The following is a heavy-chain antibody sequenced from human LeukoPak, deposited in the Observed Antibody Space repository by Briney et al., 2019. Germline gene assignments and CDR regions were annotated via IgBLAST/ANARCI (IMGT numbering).Heavy chain of an antibody. CDR1: GFTFSSYS. J-gene: IGHJ3*02. V-gene: IGHV3-23*01. CDR2: ISGSGANT. CDR3: ARPGYCSGGSCSWSDFDI. D-gene: IGHD2-15*01. Sequence: GGSLRLSCAASGFTFSSYSMNWVRQAPGKGLQWVSAISGSGANTYYADSLKGRFTISRDNSKNTLYLQMSSLRADDTALYYCARPGYCSGGSCSWSDFDIWGQGTMVTVSS.